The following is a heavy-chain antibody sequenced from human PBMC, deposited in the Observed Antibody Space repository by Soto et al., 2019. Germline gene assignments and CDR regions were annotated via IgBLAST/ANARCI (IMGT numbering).Heavy chain of an antibody. CDR1: GFSLTTIAVG. V-gene: IGHV2-5*01. J-gene: IGHJ6*01. Sequence: SGPTLVNPTQTLTLTCAFSGFSLTTIAVGVAWIRQPPGKALEWLALIYWNDDKRYRPSLKGRLTITKDTSKDEVVLTMTNIDPVDTGTYYCAHAIMTRLVAGTYPYIKCVDVWRQGTTVSVSS. CDR3: AHAIMTRLVAGTYPYIKCVDV. CDR2: IYWNDDK. D-gene: IGHD6-19*01.